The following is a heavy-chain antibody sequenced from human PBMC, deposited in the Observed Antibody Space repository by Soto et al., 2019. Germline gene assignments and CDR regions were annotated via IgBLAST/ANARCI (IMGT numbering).Heavy chain of an antibody. Sequence: PGGPLRLSCAASVFTFSRYEMNWVRQAPGKGLEWVSSISSSSSYMYYADSVKGRFTISRDNAKNSLYLQMNSLRAENTAVYYCARDHGITCGGVIVSPDYWGQGTLITDSS. V-gene: IGHV3-21*01. CDR3: ARDHGITCGGVIVSPDY. CDR1: VFTFSRYE. D-gene: IGHD3-16*02. CDR2: ISSSSSYM. J-gene: IGHJ4*02.